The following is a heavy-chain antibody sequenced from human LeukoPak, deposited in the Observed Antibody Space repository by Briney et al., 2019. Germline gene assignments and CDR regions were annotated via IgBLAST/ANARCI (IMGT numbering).Heavy chain of an antibody. V-gene: IGHV1-24*01. Sequence: ASVKVSCKVSGYSLTELSMHWVRQAPGKGLEWMGGFDPGNGEMIYEQKFQGRVTMTQDTFTDTAYMELSSLRSEDTALYYCATGTHYDLLPYWGQGSLVTVSS. CDR3: ATGTHYDLLPY. CDR2: FDPGNGEM. J-gene: IGHJ4*02. D-gene: IGHD3-9*01. CDR1: GYSLTELS.